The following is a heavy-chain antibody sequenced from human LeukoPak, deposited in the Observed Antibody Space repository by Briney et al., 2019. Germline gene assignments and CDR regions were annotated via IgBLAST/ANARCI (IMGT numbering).Heavy chain of an antibody. CDR1: GFLFRAYA. V-gene: IGHV3-23*01. J-gene: IGHJ4*02. Sequence: GGSLRLSCEASGFLFRAYAMSWVRQAPGKGLEWLSTITITDGGAYYIDSVKGRFTMSRDNSKNTLYLQMNSLRAEDTAVYYCAREAWRPYLDYWGQGTPVTVAS. D-gene: IGHD3-3*01. CDR2: ITITDGGA. CDR3: AREAWRPYLDY.